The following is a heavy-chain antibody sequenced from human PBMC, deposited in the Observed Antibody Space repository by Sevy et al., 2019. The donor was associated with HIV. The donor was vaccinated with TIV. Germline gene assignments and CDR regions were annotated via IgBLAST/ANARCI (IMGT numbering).Heavy chain of an antibody. V-gene: IGHV3-23*01. CDR2: ISGSGTRT. J-gene: IGHJ6*03. D-gene: IGHD3-22*01. CDR3: AKGEGGHYDPDEIGYYFYYYNMDV. Sequence: GGSLRLSCAVSGFSFDSYGMTWVRQAPGKGLEWVSGISGSGTRTYYADSVKGRFSISRDNSKNRLYLQMNSLRSEDTAIYYYAKGEGGHYDPDEIGYYFYYYNMDVWGKGTTVTVSS. CDR1: GFSFDSYG.